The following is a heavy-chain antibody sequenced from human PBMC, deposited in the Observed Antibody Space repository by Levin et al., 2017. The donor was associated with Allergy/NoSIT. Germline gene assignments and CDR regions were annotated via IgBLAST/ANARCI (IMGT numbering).Heavy chain of an antibody. D-gene: IGHD3-10*01. CDR3: ARAWRVPYYYGSGSYLPDY. CDR1: GGSISSGGYY. V-gene: IGHV4-31*03. J-gene: IGHJ4*02. Sequence: PSETLSLTCTVSGGSISSGGYYWSWIRQHPGKGLEWIGYIYYSGSTYYNPSLKSRVTISVDTSKNQFSLKLSSVTAADTAVYYCARAWRVPYYYGSGSYLPDYWGQGTLVTVSS. CDR2: IYYSGST.